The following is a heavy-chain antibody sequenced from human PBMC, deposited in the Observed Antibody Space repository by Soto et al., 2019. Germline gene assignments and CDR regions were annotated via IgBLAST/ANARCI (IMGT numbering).Heavy chain of an antibody. CDR1: GFTFSAYA. CDR2: ISGSGGST. Sequence: PGGSLRLSCAASGFTFSAYAMSWVRQAPGKGLEWVSAISGSGGSTSYADSVKGRFTISRDNSKSTLYLQMNSLRAEDTAVYYCAKHSITMIVVVPFDYWGQGTLVTVSS. CDR3: AKHSITMIVVVPFDY. D-gene: IGHD3-22*01. J-gene: IGHJ4*02. V-gene: IGHV3-23*01.